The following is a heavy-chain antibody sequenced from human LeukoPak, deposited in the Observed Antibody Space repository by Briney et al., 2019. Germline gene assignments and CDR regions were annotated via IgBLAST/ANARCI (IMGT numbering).Heavy chain of an antibody. D-gene: IGHD4-11*01. V-gene: IGHV3-21*01. CDR2: ISSSSSYI. J-gene: IGHJ4*02. CDR3: ARDDYSNPVFDY. Sequence: PGGSLRLSSAASGFTFSSYSMNWVRQAPGRGLEWVSSISSSSSYIYYADSVKGRFTISRDNAKNSLYLQMNSLRAEDTAVYYCARDDYSNPVFDYWGQGTLVTVSS. CDR1: GFTFSSYS.